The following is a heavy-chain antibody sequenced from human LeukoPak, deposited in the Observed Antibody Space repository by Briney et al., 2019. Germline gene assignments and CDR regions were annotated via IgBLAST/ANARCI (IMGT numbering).Heavy chain of an antibody. Sequence: SETLSLTCSVSGGSISSGDYYWSWIRQHPGKGLEWIGYIYYSGDTYYNPSLRSRVSISLDTSKNQFSLKLGSVTAADTAMYYCARDYGNNWFDPWGQGTLVTVSA. D-gene: IGHD4-17*01. J-gene: IGHJ5*02. CDR3: ARDYGNNWFDP. V-gene: IGHV4-31*03. CDR1: GGSISSGDYY. CDR2: IYYSGDT.